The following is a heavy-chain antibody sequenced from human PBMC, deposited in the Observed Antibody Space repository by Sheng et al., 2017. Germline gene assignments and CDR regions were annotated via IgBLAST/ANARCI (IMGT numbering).Heavy chain of an antibody. Sequence: QVQLQESGPGLVKPSETLSLTCAVSGYSISSGYYWGWIRQPPGKGLEWIGSIYHSGSTYYNPSLKSRVTISVDTSKNQFSLKLSSVTAADTAVYYCARGGVSYYDSSGYYYGYYYYGMDVWGQGTTVTV. V-gene: IGHV4-38-2*01. J-gene: IGHJ6*02. CDR2: IYHSGST. CDR1: GYSISSGYY. CDR3: ARGGVSYYDSSGYYYGYYYYGMDV. D-gene: IGHD3-22*01.